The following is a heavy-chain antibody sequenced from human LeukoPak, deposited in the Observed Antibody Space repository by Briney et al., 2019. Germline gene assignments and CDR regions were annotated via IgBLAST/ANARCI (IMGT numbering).Heavy chain of an antibody. V-gene: IGHV3-23*01. D-gene: IGHD3-22*01. Sequence: GGSLRLSCAASGFTFSSYGMEWVRQAPGKGLEWVSAISGSGGSTYYADSVKGRFTISRDNSKNTLYLQMNSLRAEDTAVYYCAKFYDSSGYYFPHDAFDIWGQGTMVTVSS. J-gene: IGHJ3*02. CDR3: AKFYDSSGYYFPHDAFDI. CDR1: GFTFSSYG. CDR2: ISGSGGST.